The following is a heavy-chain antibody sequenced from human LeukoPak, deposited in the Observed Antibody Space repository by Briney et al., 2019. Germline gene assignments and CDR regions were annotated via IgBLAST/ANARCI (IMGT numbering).Heavy chain of an antibody. D-gene: IGHD3-9*01. CDR3: AKGANLRYFDWLHFDY. V-gene: IGHV3-30*02. CDR1: GFTFSNYA. J-gene: IGHJ4*02. CDR2: IRFDGSNE. Sequence: GRSLRLSCAASGFTFSNYAMHWVRQAPGKGLEWVAFIRFDGSNEYYADSVKGRFTISRDNSKNTLSLQMNSLRAEDTAVYYCAKGANLRYFDWLHFDYWGQGTLVTVSS.